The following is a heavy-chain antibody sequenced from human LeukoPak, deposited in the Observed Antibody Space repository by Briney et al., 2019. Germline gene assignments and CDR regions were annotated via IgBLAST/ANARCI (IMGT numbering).Heavy chain of an antibody. J-gene: IGHJ5*02. Sequence: ASVKVSCKASGYTFTSYGISWVRQAPGQGLEWMGWISAYNGNTNYAQKLEGRVTMTTDTSTSTAYMKLRSLRSDDTAVYYCARDQSLEGNWFDPWGQGTLVTVSS. D-gene: IGHD1-1*01. CDR2: ISAYNGNT. V-gene: IGHV1-18*01. CDR1: GYTFTSYG. CDR3: ARDQSLEGNWFDP.